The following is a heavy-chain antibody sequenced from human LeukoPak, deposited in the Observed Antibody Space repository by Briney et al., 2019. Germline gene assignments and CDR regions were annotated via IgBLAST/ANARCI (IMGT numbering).Heavy chain of an antibody. CDR1: GFTFSSYG. D-gene: IGHD3-10*01. J-gene: IGHJ4*02. Sequence: GGSLRLSCVGSGFTFSSYGMHWVRQAAGKGLEWVAFIRHDGSNEYYADSVKGRFTVSRDNSKNTLFLQMNSLRVEEMAVYYCAKEVHPYDSGTYYFDYWGRGSLVTVSS. CDR2: IRHDGSNE. V-gene: IGHV3-30*02. CDR3: AKEVHPYDSGTYYFDY.